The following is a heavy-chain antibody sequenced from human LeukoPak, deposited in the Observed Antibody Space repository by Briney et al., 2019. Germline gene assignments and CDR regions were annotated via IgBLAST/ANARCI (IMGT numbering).Heavy chain of an antibody. CDR2: IIPILGIA. V-gene: IGHV1-69*04. J-gene: IGHJ3*02. Sequence: SVKVSCKASGGTFTSYTINWVRQAPGQGLEWMGRIIPILGIANYAQKFQGRVTITADKSTSTAYMELSSLRSEDTAVYYCARDGRERDAFDIWGQGTMVTFSS. D-gene: IGHD1-26*01. CDR3: ARDGRERDAFDI. CDR1: GGTFTSYT.